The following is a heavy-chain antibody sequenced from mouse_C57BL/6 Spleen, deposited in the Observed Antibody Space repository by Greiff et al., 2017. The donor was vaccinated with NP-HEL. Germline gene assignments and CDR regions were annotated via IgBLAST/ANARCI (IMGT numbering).Heavy chain of an antibody. J-gene: IGHJ4*01. V-gene: IGHV2-6-1*01. CDR2: IWSDGST. D-gene: IGHD2-4*01. CDR1: GFSLTSYG. Sequence: VKLMESGPGLVAPSQSLSITCTVSGFSLTSYGVHWVRQPPGKGLEWLVVIWSDGSTTYNSALKSRLSISKDNSKSQVFLKMNSLQTDDTAMYYCARQMDYDDYAMDYWGQGTSVTVSS. CDR3: ARQMDYDDYAMDY.